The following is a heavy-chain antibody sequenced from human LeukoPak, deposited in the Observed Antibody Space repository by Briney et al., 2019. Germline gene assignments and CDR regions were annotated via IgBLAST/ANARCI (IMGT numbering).Heavy chain of an antibody. Sequence: LVKVSCKASGGTFSSYAISWVRQAPGQGLEWMGGIIPIFGTANYAQKFQGRVTITTDESTSTAYMELSSLRSEDTAVYYCARDGAYCGGDCYSRGWFDPWGQGTLVTVSS. CDR3: ARDGAYCGGDCYSRGWFDP. CDR2: IIPIFGTA. V-gene: IGHV1-69*05. CDR1: GGTFSSYA. D-gene: IGHD2-21*02. J-gene: IGHJ5*02.